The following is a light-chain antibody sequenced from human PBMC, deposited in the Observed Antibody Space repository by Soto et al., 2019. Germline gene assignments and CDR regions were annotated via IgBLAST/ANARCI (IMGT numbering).Light chain of an antibody. CDR3: LQNNSYPRT. V-gene: IGKV1-17*01. J-gene: IGKJ1*01. Sequence: GARVTITCRTSQGIRNALAWFQQKPGKAPKRLIHAASSLQSGVPSRFSGSGSGTEFTLTISSLQPEDFATYYCLQNNSYPRTFGQGTKVEIK. CDR1: QGIRNA. CDR2: AAS.